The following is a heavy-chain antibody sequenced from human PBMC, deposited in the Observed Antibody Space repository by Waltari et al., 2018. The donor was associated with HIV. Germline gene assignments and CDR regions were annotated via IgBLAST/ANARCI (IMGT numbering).Heavy chain of an antibody. CDR1: GFTFDDYA. Sequence: EVQLVESGGGLVQPGRSLRLSCAASGFTFDDYAMHWVRQVPGKGLGWVSGITWNSGRTGYADSVKGRFIISRDNAKNSLYLQMNSLRVEDTAVYYCAKSDIDYGMDVWGQGTTVTVSS. CDR3: AKSDIDYGMDV. V-gene: IGHV3-9*01. CDR2: ITWNSGRT. D-gene: IGHD2-15*01. J-gene: IGHJ6*02.